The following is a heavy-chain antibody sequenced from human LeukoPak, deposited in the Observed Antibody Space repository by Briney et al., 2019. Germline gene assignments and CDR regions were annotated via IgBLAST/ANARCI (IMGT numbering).Heavy chain of an antibody. CDR3: ARTQSDSSSSPPHY. Sequence: PSETLSLTCTVSGGSISSSSYYWGWIRQPPGKGLEWIGNIYYSGSTSYNPSLKSRVTISVDRSKNQFSLKLSSVTAADTAVYYCARTQSDSSSSPPHYWGQGTLVTVSS. J-gene: IGHJ4*02. CDR1: GGSISSSSYY. D-gene: IGHD6-6*01. CDR2: IYYSGST. V-gene: IGHV4-39*07.